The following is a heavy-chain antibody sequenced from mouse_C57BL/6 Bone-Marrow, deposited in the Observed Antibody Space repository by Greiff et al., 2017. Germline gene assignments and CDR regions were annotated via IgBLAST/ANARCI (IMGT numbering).Heavy chain of an antibody. CDR3: ARPGYYGSPYYYAMDY. CDR2: ISSGSSTI. J-gene: IGHJ4*01. V-gene: IGHV5-17*01. Sequence: EVMLVESGGGLVKPGGSLKLSCAASGFTFSDYGMHWVRQAPEKGLEWVAYISSGSSTIYYADTVKGRFTISRDNAKNTLFLQMTSLRSEDTAMYYCARPGYYGSPYYYAMDYWGQGTSVTVSS. D-gene: IGHD1-1*01. CDR1: GFTFSDYG.